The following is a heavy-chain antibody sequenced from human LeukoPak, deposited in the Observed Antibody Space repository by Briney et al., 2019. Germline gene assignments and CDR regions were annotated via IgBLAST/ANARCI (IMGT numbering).Heavy chain of an antibody. D-gene: IGHD6-13*01. CDR3: ARDSGIAAAGTPSYYGMDV. CDR1: GFTVSSNY. CDR2: IYSGGST. V-gene: IGHV3-66*01. J-gene: IGHJ6*02. Sequence: GGSLRLSCAASGFTVSSNYMSWVRQAPGKGLEWVSVIYSGGSTYYADSVKGRFTISRDNSKNTLYLQMNSLRAEDTAVYYCARDSGIAAAGTPSYYGMDVGGQGTTVTVSS.